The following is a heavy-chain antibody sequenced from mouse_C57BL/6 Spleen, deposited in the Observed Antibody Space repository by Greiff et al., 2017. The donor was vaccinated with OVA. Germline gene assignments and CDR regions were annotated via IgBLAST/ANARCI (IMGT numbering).Heavy chain of an antibody. CDR3: ARRAGEEFAY. J-gene: IGHJ3*01. Sequence: QVTLKESGPGILQSSQTLSLTCSFSGFSLSTSGMGVSWIRQPSGKGLEWLAHIYWDDDKRYNPSLKSRLTISKDTSRNQVFLKITSVDTADTATYYCARRAGEEFAYWGQGTLVTVSA. CDR1: GFSLSTSGMG. V-gene: IGHV8-12*01. CDR2: IYWDDDK.